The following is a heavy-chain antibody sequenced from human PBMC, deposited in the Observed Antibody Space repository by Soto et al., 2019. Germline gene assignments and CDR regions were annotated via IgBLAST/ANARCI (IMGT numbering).Heavy chain of an antibody. Sequence: QVQLVQSGAELKKPGASVKVSCKASGYTFNNYGIGWVRQAPGQGLEWMGWISVYNGYANYAQKFQGRIIMTAGTSTSTAYMELRSLRSDDTAIYYCAKNITSWYDYWGQGSLVTVSS. CDR3: AKNITSWYDY. V-gene: IGHV1-18*01. CDR1: GYTFNNYG. J-gene: IGHJ4*02. D-gene: IGHD6-13*01. CDR2: ISVYNGYA.